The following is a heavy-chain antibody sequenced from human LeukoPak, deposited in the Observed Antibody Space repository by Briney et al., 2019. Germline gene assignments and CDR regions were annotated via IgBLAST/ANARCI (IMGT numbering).Heavy chain of an antibody. CDR1: GFTFSSYW. CDR2: IRDDGGEI. Sequence: GGSLRLSCEASGFTFSSYWMSWGRQAPGRGLEWVANIRDDGGEIYYVDSVKGRFTISRDNAKSSLFLQMNSLRAEDAAVYYCARDKPRGSYYGSIFDSWGQGTPVTVSS. V-gene: IGHV3-7*01. D-gene: IGHD1-26*01. J-gene: IGHJ4*02. CDR3: ARDKPRGSYYGSIFDS.